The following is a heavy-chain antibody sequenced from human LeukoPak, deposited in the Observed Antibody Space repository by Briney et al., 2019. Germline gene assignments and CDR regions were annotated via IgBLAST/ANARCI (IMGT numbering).Heavy chain of an antibody. CDR3: ASASSHRIAAGGDY. D-gene: IGHD6-13*01. Sequence: PGGSLRLSCAASGFTFSNYWMHWVRQAPGKGLVWVSRINSDGSSRNYADSVKGRFTFSRDNAKNTLYLQMNSLRAEDTAVYYCASASSHRIAAGGDYWGQGTLVTVSS. V-gene: IGHV3-74*01. CDR2: INSDGSSR. CDR1: GFTFSNYW. J-gene: IGHJ4*02.